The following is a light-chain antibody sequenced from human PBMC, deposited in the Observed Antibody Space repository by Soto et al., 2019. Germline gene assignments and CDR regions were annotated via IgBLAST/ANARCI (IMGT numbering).Light chain of an antibody. Sequence: NVLTQSPATLALSPGERATLSCRASQSVSSYLAWYQQKPGQAPRLLIYDTVNRATGIPARFSGSGSGTDFSLAISSLEPEDFAVYYCQQRSSWPLTFGGGTKVETK. J-gene: IGKJ4*01. V-gene: IGKV3-11*01. CDR1: QSVSSY. CDR2: DTV. CDR3: QQRSSWPLT.